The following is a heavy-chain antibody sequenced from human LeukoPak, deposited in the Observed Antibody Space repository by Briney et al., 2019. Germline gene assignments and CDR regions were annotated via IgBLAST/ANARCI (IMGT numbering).Heavy chain of an antibody. Sequence: ASVKVSCKASGYTFTSYGISWVRPATGQGLEWMGWMNPNNGNTGYEQKFQGRVTMTRNTSINTAYMELSSLTSEDSAMYYCAILPYGDSTFFDYWGQGTLVTVSS. CDR1: GYTFTSYG. CDR3: AILPYGDSTFFDY. V-gene: IGHV1-8*01. CDR2: MNPNNGNT. D-gene: IGHD4-17*01. J-gene: IGHJ4*02.